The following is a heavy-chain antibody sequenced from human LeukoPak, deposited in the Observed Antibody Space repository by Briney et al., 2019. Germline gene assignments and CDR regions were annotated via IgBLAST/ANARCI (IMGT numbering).Heavy chain of an antibody. J-gene: IGHJ4*02. V-gene: IGHV5-51*01. CDR1: GYIFSNYW. CDR3: AGGDCYGSCSAYNHFDY. CDR2: IYSGDSDV. D-gene: IGHD3-10*01. Sequence: GESLKISRKGSGYIFSNYWIGWVRQMPGEGLEWMGIIYSGDSDVRYSPSFQGQVTISVDRSINTAYLQWSSLKASDSAMYYCAGGDCYGSCSAYNHFDYWGQGTLVT.